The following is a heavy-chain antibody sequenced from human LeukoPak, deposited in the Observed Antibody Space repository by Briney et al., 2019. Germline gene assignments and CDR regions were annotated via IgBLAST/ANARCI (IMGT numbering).Heavy chain of an antibody. D-gene: IGHD3-22*01. CDR1: GYTFTDYY. J-gene: IGHJ4*02. Sequence: GASVKVSCKASGYTFTDYYMHWVRQAPGPGLEWMGWINPNSGGTDYAQKFQGRVTLIRDTSISTAYMELSRLTSDDTAVYYCAASPDYYDSSGYSYYFDYWGQGTLVTVSS. V-gene: IGHV1-2*02. CDR2: INPNSGGT. CDR3: AASPDYYDSSGYSYYFDY.